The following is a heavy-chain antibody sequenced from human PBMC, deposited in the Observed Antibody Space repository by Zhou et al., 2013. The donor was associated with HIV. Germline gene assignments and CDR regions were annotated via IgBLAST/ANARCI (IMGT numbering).Heavy chain of an antibody. CDR1: GGTFNSYA. CDR2: IIPMLGLP. V-gene: IGHV1-69*04. D-gene: IGHD2-21*01. Sequence: QVQLVQSGAEVKKPGSSVRVSCKASGGTFNSYAISWVRQAPGQGLEWMGRIIPMLGLPNYAQIFQGRVTFTADKSTSTAYMQVSALRSEDTAVYYCARDTPIPDAFDIWGQGTMVTVSS. CDR3: ARDTPIPDAFDI. J-gene: IGHJ3*02.